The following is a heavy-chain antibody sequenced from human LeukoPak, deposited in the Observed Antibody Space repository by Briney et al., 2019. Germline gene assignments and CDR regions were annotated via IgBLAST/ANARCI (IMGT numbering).Heavy chain of an antibody. Sequence: SGTLSLTCTVSGASISSSTYYWGWIRQSPGKGLEWIGSVNYAVNTYYNPSLKSRVTISADTSKNQFSLKMNFVPAADTALYYCARHLGPYSASYLDYWGQGSLVTVSS. CDR1: GASISSSTYY. D-gene: IGHD1-26*01. CDR3: ARHLGPYSASYLDY. V-gene: IGHV4-39*01. J-gene: IGHJ4*02. CDR2: VNYAVNT.